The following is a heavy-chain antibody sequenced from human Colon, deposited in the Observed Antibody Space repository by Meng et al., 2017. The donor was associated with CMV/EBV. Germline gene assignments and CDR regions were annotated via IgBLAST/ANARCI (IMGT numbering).Heavy chain of an antibody. V-gene: IGHV4-4*07. Sequence: QVQWQASGHGLVKPSETLSPTCTVSGGSISGHYWTWIRRPAGEGLQWLGRIYSNGRIDENYSLRSRVTISVDTSKNQLSLRLTSVTAADTAVYYCGRAGARGVPIDVWGRGTLVTVSS. CDR2: IYSNGRI. D-gene: IGHD3-10*01. CDR1: GGSISGHY. CDR3: GRAGARGVPIDV. J-gene: IGHJ1*01.